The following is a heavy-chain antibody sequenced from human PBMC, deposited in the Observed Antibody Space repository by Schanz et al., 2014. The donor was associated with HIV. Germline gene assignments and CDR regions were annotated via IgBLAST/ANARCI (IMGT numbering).Heavy chain of an antibody. CDR2: ISGSGGTT. CDR3: AKTSYGWYFDY. J-gene: IGHJ4*02. D-gene: IGHD6-19*01. CDR1: GFTFSTYA. V-gene: IGHV3-23*04. Sequence: EVHLVESGEGFVQPGGSLRLSCAASGFTFSTYAMSWVRQAPGKGLQWVSAISGSGGTTHYADSVKGRFTISRDNSKNTLYFQMNSLRAEDTAIYYCAKTSYGWYFDYWGQGTLVTVSS.